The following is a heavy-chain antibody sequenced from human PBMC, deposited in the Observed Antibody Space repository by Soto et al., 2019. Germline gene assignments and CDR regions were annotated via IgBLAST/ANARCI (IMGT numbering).Heavy chain of an antibody. CDR1: GGTFSSYA. D-gene: IGHD5-12*01. CDR3: ARVMSRDGYNYGHLDY. CDR2: IIPIFGTA. Sequence: QVQLVQSGAEVKQPGSSVKVSCKASGGTFSSYAISWVRQAPGQGLEWMGGIIPIFGTANYAQKFQGRVTITADESTSTAYMELSSLRSEDTAVYYCARVMSRDGYNYGHLDYWGQGTLVTVSS. J-gene: IGHJ4*02. V-gene: IGHV1-69*01.